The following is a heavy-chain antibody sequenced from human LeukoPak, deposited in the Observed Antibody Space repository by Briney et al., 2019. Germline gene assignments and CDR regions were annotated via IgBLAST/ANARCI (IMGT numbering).Heavy chain of an antibody. Sequence: GESLKISCKGSGYSFTSYWIGWVRQMPGKGLEWMGIIYPGDSDTRYSPSFQGQVTISADKSISTAYLQWSSLKASDTAMYYCASQGITVTTRYAFDIWGQGTMVTVSS. CDR2: IYPGDSDT. D-gene: IGHD4-17*01. CDR1: GYSFTSYW. V-gene: IGHV5-51*01. J-gene: IGHJ3*02. CDR3: ASQGITVTTRYAFDI.